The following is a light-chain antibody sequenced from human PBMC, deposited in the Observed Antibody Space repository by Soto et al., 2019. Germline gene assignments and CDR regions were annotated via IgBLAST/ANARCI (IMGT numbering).Light chain of an antibody. V-gene: IGKV1-39*01. CDR1: QSISSN. CDR2: TAA. Sequence: DIQMTQSPSSLSASVGDRVTITCRASQSISSNLNWYQQKPGKAPKLLIYTAASLQSGVPSRFSGSGSGTDFTLTIASLQLEDFATYYCQQGNSLPPTFGQGTKVEIK. J-gene: IGKJ1*01. CDR3: QQGNSLPPT.